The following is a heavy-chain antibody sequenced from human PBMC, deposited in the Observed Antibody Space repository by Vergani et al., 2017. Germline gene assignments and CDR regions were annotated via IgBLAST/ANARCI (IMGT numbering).Heavy chain of an antibody. J-gene: IGHJ2*01. Sequence: VQLVESGGGVVQPGRSLRLSCAASGFTFSSYAMSWVRQAPGKGLEWVSAISGSGGSTYYADSVKGRFTISRDNSKNTLYLQMNSLRAEDTAVYYCAKVKGAYGDYPYWYFDLWGRGTLVTVSS. D-gene: IGHD4-17*01. CDR3: AKVKGAYGDYPYWYFDL. V-gene: IGHV3-23*04. CDR1: GFTFSSYA. CDR2: ISGSGGST.